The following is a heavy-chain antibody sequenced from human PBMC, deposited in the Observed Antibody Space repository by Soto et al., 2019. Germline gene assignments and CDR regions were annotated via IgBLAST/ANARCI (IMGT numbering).Heavy chain of an antibody. V-gene: IGHV3-66*01. Sequence: GGSLRLSCAASGFTVSSSYMTWVRQAPGKGLEWVSVIYSGGSTYYADSVMGRFTVSRDNSKNTLYLQMNSLRSEDTAVYYCALGGAAAGSYWGQGTLVTVSS. J-gene: IGHJ4*02. CDR2: IYSGGST. CDR1: GFTVSSSY. D-gene: IGHD6-13*01. CDR3: ALGGAAAGSY.